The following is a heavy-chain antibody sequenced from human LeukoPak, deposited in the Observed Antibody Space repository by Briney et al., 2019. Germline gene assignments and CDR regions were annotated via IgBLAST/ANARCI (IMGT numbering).Heavy chain of an antibody. CDR1: GFTFTSSA. J-gene: IGHJ5*02. Sequence: SVKVSCKASGFTFTSSAMQWVRQARGQRLECIGWIVVGSGNTNYAQKFQERVTITRDMSTSTAYMELSSLRSEDTAVYYCAASYDFWDNWFDPWGQGTLVTVSS. CDR2: IVVGSGNT. D-gene: IGHD3-3*01. CDR3: AASYDFWDNWFDP. V-gene: IGHV1-58*02.